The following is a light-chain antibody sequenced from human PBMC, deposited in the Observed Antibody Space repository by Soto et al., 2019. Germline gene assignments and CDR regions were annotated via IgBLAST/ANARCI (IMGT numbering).Light chain of an antibody. CDR1: QGVRTW. V-gene: IGKV1-5*03. Sequence: DIQMNQSPYTLSASVGDRVTITCRASQGVRTWLGWYQQQPGKVPKLLIYKAYSLVSGVPSRFSGSGSGPEFPLSNCSLQPDHFATYYCQKYNSSPLTLVGGTKVEIK. J-gene: IGKJ4*01. CDR3: QKYNSSPLT. CDR2: KAY.